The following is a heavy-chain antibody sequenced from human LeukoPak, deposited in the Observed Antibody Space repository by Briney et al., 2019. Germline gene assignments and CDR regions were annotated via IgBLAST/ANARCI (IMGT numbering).Heavy chain of an antibody. D-gene: IGHD3-10*01. V-gene: IGHV4-39*07. CDR2: IYYSGST. CDR3: AHYGSGSYYNVFDY. J-gene: IGHJ4*02. CDR1: GGSISSSSYY. Sequence: SETLSLTCTVSGGSISSSSYYWGWIRQPPGKGLEWIGSIYYSGSTYYNPSLKSRVTISVDTSKNQFSLKLSSMTAADTAVYYCAHYGSGSYYNVFDYWGQGTLVTVSS.